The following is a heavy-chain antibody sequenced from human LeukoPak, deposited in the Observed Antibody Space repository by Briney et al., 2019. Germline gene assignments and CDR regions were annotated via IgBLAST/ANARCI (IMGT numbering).Heavy chain of an antibody. V-gene: IGHV4-39*01. CDR2: ISDGGST. D-gene: IGHD6-19*01. CDR1: GDSIRSSDYY. CDR3: ARHLYGSGLHRIDY. Sequence: SETLSLTCTVSGDSIRSSDYYWGCIRQSPGKGLEWIGTISDGGSTYYNPSLKSRIIISVDTSKNQFSLQLSSVTAADTAVYHCARHLYGSGLHRIDYWGQGTLVTVSS. J-gene: IGHJ4*02.